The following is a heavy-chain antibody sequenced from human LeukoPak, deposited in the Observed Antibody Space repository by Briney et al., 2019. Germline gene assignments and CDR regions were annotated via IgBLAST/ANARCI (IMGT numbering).Heavy chain of an antibody. CDR1: GGTFSSYA. V-gene: IGHV1-69*04. J-gene: IGHJ4*02. D-gene: IGHD5-24*01. Sequence: ASVKVSCKASGGTFSSYAISWVRQAPGQGLEWMGRIIPILGIANYAQKFQGRVTITADKSTSTAYMELSSLRSEDTAVYYCARDRYGRDGYNPPDYWGQGTLVTVSS. CDR3: ARDRYGRDGYNPPDY. CDR2: IIPILGIA.